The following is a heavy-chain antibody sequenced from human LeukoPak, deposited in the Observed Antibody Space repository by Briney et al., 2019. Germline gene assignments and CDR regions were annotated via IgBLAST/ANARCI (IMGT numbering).Heavy chain of an antibody. J-gene: IGHJ5*02. D-gene: IGHD3-22*01. CDR3: ARGSGLLTENWFDP. V-gene: IGHV3-21*01. CDR1: GFPLSSYS. Sequence: GSLRLSCAASGFPLSSYSLNWVRQAPGKGLEWVPSISSSSSYIYYADSVKGRFTISRDNAKNSLYLQMNSLRAEDTAVYYCARGSGLLTENWFDPWGQGTLVTVSS. CDR2: ISSSSSYI.